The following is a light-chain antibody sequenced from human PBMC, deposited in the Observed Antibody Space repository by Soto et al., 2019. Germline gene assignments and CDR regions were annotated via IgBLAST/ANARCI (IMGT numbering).Light chain of an antibody. J-gene: IGKJ4*01. CDR1: QGIRND. Sequence: AIQMTQSPSALSASVGDRVTITCRASQGIRNDLGWYQQKPGKAPKLRIYAASTLQTGVPPRVSGSGSGTDFTLTISSLQPEDFATYYCLQDDNYPLTFGGRTKVEIK. CDR3: LQDDNYPLT. CDR2: AAS. V-gene: IGKV1-6*01.